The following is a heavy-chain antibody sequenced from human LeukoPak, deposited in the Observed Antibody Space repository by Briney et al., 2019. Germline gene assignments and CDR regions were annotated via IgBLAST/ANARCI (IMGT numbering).Heavy chain of an antibody. Sequence: PGRSQTLSCAASGFTFSSYGMHWVRQAPGKGLEWVAVISYDGSNKYYADSVKGRFTISRDNSKNTLYLQMNSLRAEDTAVYYCAKDSPYFDYWGQGNVVTVSS. CDR2: ISYDGSNK. V-gene: IGHV3-30*18. CDR1: GFTFSSYG. J-gene: IGHJ4*02. CDR3: AKDSPYFDY.